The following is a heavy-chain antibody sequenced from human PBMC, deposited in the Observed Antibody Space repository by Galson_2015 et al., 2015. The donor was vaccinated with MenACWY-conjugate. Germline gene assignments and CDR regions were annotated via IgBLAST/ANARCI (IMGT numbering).Heavy chain of an antibody. CDR2: DT. CDR3: ARHDSLVRGVKTGYFDL. Sequence: DTTYSPSFQGQVTISADKSISTAYLQWSSLKASDTAMYYCARHDSLVRGVKTGYFDLWGRGTLVTVSS. V-gene: IGHV5-51*01. D-gene: IGHD3-10*01. J-gene: IGHJ2*01.